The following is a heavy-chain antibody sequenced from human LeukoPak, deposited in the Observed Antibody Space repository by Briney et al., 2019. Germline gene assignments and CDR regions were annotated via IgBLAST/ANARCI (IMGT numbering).Heavy chain of an antibody. V-gene: IGHV5-51*01. D-gene: IGHD3-22*01. CDR2: VYPGDSDT. CDR1: GYSFTSYW. Sequence: GESLKISCKGSGYSFTSYWIGWVRQMPGKGLEWMGIVYPGDSDTRYSPSFQGQVTISAVKSISTAYLQWSSLKASDTAMYYCARATHYYDSSGHDAFDIWGQGTMVTVSS. CDR3: ARATHYYDSSGHDAFDI. J-gene: IGHJ3*02.